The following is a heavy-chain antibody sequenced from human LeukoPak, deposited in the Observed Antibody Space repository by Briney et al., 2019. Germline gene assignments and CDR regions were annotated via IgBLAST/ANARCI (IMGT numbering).Heavy chain of an antibody. D-gene: IGHD3-10*01. CDR2: INHSGST. CDR1: GGSFSGYY. Sequence: PSETLSLTCAVYGGSFSGYYWSWIRQPPGKGLKWIGEINHSGSTNYNPSLKSRVTISVDTSKNQFSLKLSSVTAADTAVYYCARFNTMVRGVTQYYYGMDVWGKGTTVTVSS. CDR3: ARFNTMVRGVTQYYYGMDV. J-gene: IGHJ6*04. V-gene: IGHV4-34*01.